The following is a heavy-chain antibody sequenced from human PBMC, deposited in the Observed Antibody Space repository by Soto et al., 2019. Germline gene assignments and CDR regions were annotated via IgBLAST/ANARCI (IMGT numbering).Heavy chain of an antibody. V-gene: IGHV4-61*01. CDR2: IYYSGST. J-gene: IGHJ4*02. CDR3: AGVIAVAGASDY. D-gene: IGHD6-19*01. Sequence: TLSLTCTVSGGSVSSGSYYWSWIRQPPGKGLEWIGYIYYSGSTNYNPSLKSRVTISVDTSKNQFSLKLSSVTAADTAVYYCAGVIAVAGASDYWGQGTLVTVSS. CDR1: GGSVSSGSYY.